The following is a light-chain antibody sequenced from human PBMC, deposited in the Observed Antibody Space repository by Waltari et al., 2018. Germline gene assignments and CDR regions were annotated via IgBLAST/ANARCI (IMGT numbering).Light chain of an antibody. V-gene: IGKV1-39*01. CDR1: QIISSY. Sequence: DIQMTQSPSSLSASVGDRVTITCRASQIISSYLNWYQQKPGKAPKLLIYASSSLQSVVPSMFSGSGSGTDFTLTISSLQPEDFATYYCQQSYSTFITFGQGTRLEIK. CDR2: ASS. CDR3: QQSYSTFIT. J-gene: IGKJ5*01.